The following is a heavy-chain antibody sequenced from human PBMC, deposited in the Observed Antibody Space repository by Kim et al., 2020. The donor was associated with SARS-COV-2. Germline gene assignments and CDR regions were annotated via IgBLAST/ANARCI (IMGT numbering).Heavy chain of an antibody. CDR2: ISPAGDP. V-gene: IGHV1-2*06. CDR3: SRAGPGNCSGGRCHDEWYFDL. D-gene: IGHD2-15*01. Sequence: ASVKVSCKASGYSFSDYLHWVRQAPGQGLVWLGRISPAGDPIYAQKFQGRVTVTRDTSITTLYMELTGLTSDDTAVYYCSRAGPGNCSGGRCHDEWYFDLWGRGTLVTVSS. CDR1: GYSFSDY. J-gene: IGHJ2*01.